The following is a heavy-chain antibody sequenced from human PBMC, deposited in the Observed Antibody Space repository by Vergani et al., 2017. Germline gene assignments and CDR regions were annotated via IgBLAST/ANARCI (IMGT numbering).Heavy chain of an antibody. J-gene: IGHJ6*02. D-gene: IGHD5-12*01. CDR1: GFTFNHYA. CDR3: AKANPLNSGYDYLYYYHAMDV. V-gene: IGHV3-23*04. CDR2: ISGSGGST. Sequence: EVQLEESGGGLVLPGRSLRLSCVASGFTFNHYAMNWVRQAPGKGLEWVSGISGSGGSTYYAGSVKGRFTISRDSSKNTLYLQMNSLSAGDTAVYYCAKANPLNSGYDYLYYYHAMDVWGQGTTVTVSS.